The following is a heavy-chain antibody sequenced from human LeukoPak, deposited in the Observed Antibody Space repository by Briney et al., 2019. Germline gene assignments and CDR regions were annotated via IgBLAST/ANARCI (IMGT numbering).Heavy chain of an antibody. D-gene: IGHD1-1*01. Sequence: ASVKVSCKASGYTFTSYDINWVRQATGQGLEWMGWMNPNSGNTGYAQKFQGRVTMTRNTSISTAYMELSSLRSEDTAVYYCARSRVWNRLFDPWCQGTLVTVSS. CDR1: GYTFTSYD. CDR2: MNPNSGNT. J-gene: IGHJ5*02. V-gene: IGHV1-8*01. CDR3: ARSRVWNRLFDP.